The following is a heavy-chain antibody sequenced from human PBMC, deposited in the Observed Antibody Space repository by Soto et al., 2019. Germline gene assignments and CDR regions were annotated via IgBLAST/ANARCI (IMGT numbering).Heavy chain of an antibody. Sequence: QMQLVQSGPEVKKPGTSVKVSCKASGFTFTSSAVQWVRQARGQRLEWIGWIVVGSGNTNYAQKFQERVTITRDMSTSTAYMELSSLRSEDTAVYYCAAAPQYYDFWSGYLFDYWGQGTLVTVSS. V-gene: IGHV1-58*01. D-gene: IGHD3-3*01. J-gene: IGHJ4*02. CDR1: GFTFTSSA. CDR2: IVVGSGNT. CDR3: AAAPQYYDFWSGYLFDY.